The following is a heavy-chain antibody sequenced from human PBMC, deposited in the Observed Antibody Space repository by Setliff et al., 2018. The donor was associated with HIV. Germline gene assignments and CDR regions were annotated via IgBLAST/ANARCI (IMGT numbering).Heavy chain of an antibody. V-gene: IGHV4-38-2*01. CDR3: ARHSANVFIVVVTPPDY. J-gene: IGHJ4*02. CDR2: FHHSGST. Sequence: PSETLSLTCPVSGDFFSSDYYWGWIRQPPGKGLEWIGSFHHSGSTPHNPSLKSRVTISVDTSKNQFSLKLSSVTAADTAVYYCARHSANVFIVVVTPPDYWGQGTLVTVSS. D-gene: IGHD2-21*02. CDR1: GDFFSSDYY.